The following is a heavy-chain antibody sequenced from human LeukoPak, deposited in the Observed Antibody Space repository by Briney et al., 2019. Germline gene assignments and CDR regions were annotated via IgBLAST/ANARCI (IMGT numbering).Heavy chain of an antibody. V-gene: IGHV4-4*07. J-gene: IGHJ4*02. Sequence: PSETLSLTCTVSGGSISSYYWSWIRQPAGKRLEWIGRFYPTVSSNYNPSLKSRVTMSVDTSKNQFSLKMSSVTAADTAVYYCARDVSIFGPSFYFDFWGQGTLVTVSS. D-gene: IGHD3-3*01. CDR1: GGSISSYY. CDR2: FYPTVSS. CDR3: ARDVSIFGPSFYFDF.